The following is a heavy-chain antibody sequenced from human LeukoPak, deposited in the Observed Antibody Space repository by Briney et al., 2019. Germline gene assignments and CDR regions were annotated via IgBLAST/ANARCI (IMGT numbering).Heavy chain of an antibody. CDR2: IYYSGST. D-gene: IGHD2-2*01. CDR3: ARGYCSSTSCYGGPDAFDI. V-gene: IGHV4-59*01. J-gene: IGHJ3*02. Sequence: PSETLSLTCTVSGGSISSYYWSWIRQPPGKGLEWIGYIYYSGSTNYNPSLKSRVTISVDTSKNRFSLKLSSVTAADTAVYYCARGYCSSTSCYGGPDAFDIWGQGTMVTVSS. CDR1: GGSISSYY.